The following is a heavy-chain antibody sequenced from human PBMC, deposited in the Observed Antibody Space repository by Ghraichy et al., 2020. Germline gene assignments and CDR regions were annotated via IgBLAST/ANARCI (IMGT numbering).Heavy chain of an antibody. Sequence: SETLSLTCAVYGGSFSGYYWSWIRQPPGKGLEWIGEINHSGSTNYNPSLKSRVTISVDTSKNQFSLKLSSVTAADTAVYYCARGRGYNLKYYFDYWGQGTLVTVSS. CDR2: INHSGST. V-gene: IGHV4-34*01. CDR3: ARGRGYNLKYYFDY. J-gene: IGHJ4*02. D-gene: IGHD5-18*01. CDR1: GGSFSGYY.